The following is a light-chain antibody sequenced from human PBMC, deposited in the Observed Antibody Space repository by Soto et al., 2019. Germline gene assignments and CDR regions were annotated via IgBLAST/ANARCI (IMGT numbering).Light chain of an antibody. CDR3: SADAGVNNLV. V-gene: IGLV2-8*01. CDR2: EVT. Sequence: QSALTQPPSASGSPGQSVTISCTGTSSDVGDYNYVSWYQQHPGKAPKLMIYEVTKRPSGVPDRFSGSKSGSTASLTVSGLQAEDEADYYCSADAGVNNLVFDGGTKLTVL. CDR1: SSDVGDYNY. J-gene: IGLJ2*01.